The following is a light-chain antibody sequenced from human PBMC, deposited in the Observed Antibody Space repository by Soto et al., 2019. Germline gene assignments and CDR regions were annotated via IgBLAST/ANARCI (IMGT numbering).Light chain of an antibody. J-gene: IGKJ5*01. V-gene: IGKV3-11*01. Sequence: TQSPATLSVSPGERATLSCRASQSVSSNFAWYQQKPGQAPRLLIYDAYNRATGIPPRFSGSGSGTDFTLTISSLEPEDSAVYYCQQRHMWPITFGQGTRLEIK. CDR1: QSVSSN. CDR3: QQRHMWPIT. CDR2: DAY.